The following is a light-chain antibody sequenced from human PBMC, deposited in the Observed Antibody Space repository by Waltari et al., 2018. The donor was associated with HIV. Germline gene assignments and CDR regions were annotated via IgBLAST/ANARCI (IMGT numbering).Light chain of an antibody. J-gene: IGLJ1*01. V-gene: IGLV1-40*01. CDR3: QSYDSSLSGSYV. CDR1: SSNIGAGYD. CDR2: GST. Sequence: QSVLTQPPSVSGAPGQRVTISCTGSSSNIGAGYDVHCYQQLPGTAPKLLIFGSTNRPSGVPDRCSGSKAGTAASLAITGLQAEDEADYDCQSYDSSLSGSYVFGTGTKVTVL.